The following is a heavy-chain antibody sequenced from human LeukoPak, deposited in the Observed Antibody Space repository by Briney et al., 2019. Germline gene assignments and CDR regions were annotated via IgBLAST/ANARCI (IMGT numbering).Heavy chain of an antibody. CDR1: GYTFTGYY. J-gene: IGHJ6*02. V-gene: IGHV1-2*02. Sequence: GASVKVSCKASGYTFTGYYMHWVRQAPGQGLEWMGWINPNSGGTNYAQKFQGRVTMTRDTSISTAYMELSRLRSDDTAVYYCARDVAAAGSDYYYYGMDVWGQGTMVTVSS. CDR3: ARDVAAAGSDYYYYGMDV. CDR2: INPNSGGT. D-gene: IGHD6-13*01.